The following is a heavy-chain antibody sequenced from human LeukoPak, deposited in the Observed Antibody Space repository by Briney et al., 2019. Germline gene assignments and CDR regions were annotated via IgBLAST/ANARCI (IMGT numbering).Heavy chain of an antibody. Sequence: SETLSLTCTVSGGSISSYYWSWIRQPPGKGLEWIGYIYYSGSTNYNPSLKSRVTIPVDTSKNQFSLKLSSVTAADTAVYYCARANSRNDAFDIWGQGTMVTVSS. D-gene: IGHD4-23*01. CDR2: IYYSGST. V-gene: IGHV4-59*01. J-gene: IGHJ3*02. CDR1: GGSISSYY. CDR3: ARANSRNDAFDI.